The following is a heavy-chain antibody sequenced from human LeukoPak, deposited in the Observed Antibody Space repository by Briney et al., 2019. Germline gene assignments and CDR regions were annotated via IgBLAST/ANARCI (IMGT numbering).Heavy chain of an antibody. CDR1: GFTFSTYW. Sequence: GGSLRLSCAASGFTFSTYWMAWVRQAPGKGLEWVANIKQDGSEKYYVDSVKGRFTISRDNAENSLYLQMNSLRAEDTAVYYCARDSDGVLDYWGQGTLVTVSS. D-gene: IGHD3-10*01. CDR2: IKQDGSEK. J-gene: IGHJ4*02. V-gene: IGHV3-7*04. CDR3: ARDSDGVLDY.